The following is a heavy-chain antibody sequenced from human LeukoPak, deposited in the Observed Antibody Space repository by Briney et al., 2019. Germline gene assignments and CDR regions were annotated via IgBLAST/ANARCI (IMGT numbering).Heavy chain of an antibody. Sequence: GGSLRLSCAASGFKFDDYSMHWVRQAPGQGLEWVSLITWDGGTTYYADSLKGRFTISRDNSKNSLYLQMNSLRTEDTALYYCVKTYPTSPLGSFDYWGQGTLVTVSS. J-gene: IGHJ4*02. CDR1: GFKFDDYS. CDR2: ITWDGGTT. D-gene: IGHD2-15*01. V-gene: IGHV3-43*01. CDR3: VKTYPTSPLGSFDY.